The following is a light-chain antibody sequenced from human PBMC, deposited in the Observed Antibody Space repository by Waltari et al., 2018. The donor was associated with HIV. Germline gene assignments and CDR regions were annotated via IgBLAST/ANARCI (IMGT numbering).Light chain of an antibody. CDR3: SSLVNSDTLSVL. V-gene: IGLV2-14*01. Sequence: QFALTQPASVSGSPGQSITISCTGTNSDIAYYNYVSWYQQHPGKAPKLIIYEVSNRPSGVSKRFSGSKSGNTASLTISGLQAEDETDYFGSSLVNSDTLSVLFGGGTKLTVL. CDR2: EVS. J-gene: IGLJ3*02. CDR1: NSDIAYYNY.